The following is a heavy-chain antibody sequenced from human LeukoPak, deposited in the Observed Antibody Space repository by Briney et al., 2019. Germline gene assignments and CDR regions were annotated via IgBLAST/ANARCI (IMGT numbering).Heavy chain of an antibody. CDR1: GFTFSYFG. CDR2: IRYDGSNK. D-gene: IGHD2-2*01. J-gene: IGHJ4*02. Sequence: GGSLRPSCAASGFTFSYFGIHWVRQAPGKGLEWVTFIRYDGSNKYYVDSVKGRFTISRDNSKNTVYLQMNSLRSEDTAVYYCVRDGRRNCSSINCYTFLNWGQGTLVTVSS. CDR3: VRDGRRNCSSINCYTFLN. V-gene: IGHV3-30*02.